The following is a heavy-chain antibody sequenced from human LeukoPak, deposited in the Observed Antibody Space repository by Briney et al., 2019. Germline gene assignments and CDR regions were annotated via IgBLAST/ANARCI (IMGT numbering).Heavy chain of an antibody. V-gene: IGHV3-30*02. Sequence: GGSLRLSCAASGFTFSSYGMHWVRQAPGKGLEWVAFIRYDGSNKYYADSVKGRFTISRDNSKNTLYLQMNSLRAEDTAVYYCAKQDIAAAPWYFDYWGQGTLVTVSS. CDR1: GFTFSSYG. D-gene: IGHD6-13*01. CDR3: AKQDIAAAPWYFDY. J-gene: IGHJ4*02. CDR2: IRYDGSNK.